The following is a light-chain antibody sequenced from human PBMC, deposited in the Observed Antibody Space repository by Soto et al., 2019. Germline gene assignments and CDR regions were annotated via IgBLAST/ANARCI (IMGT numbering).Light chain of an antibody. Sequence: DIQMTQSPSPLSASVGDSVTITCQASQDIYDYLNWYQHKPGKAPRLLIYAASNLETGVPSRFSRSGSGTDFTLTINSLQPEDIATYYCQQYDNSPMFTFGRGTKVEI. CDR2: AAS. CDR3: QQYDNSPMFT. V-gene: IGKV1-33*01. J-gene: IGKJ2*01. CDR1: QDIYDY.